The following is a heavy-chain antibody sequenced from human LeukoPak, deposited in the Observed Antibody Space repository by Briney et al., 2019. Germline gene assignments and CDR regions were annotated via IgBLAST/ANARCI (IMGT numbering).Heavy chain of an antibody. V-gene: IGHV3-30*04. CDR3: AKAGHYGSGSPTGDAFDI. J-gene: IGHJ3*02. D-gene: IGHD3-10*01. CDR2: ISYDGSKK. Sequence: GGSLRPSCAASGFTFSSYAMHWVRQAPGKGLEWVAVISYDGSKKYYADYVKGRFTISRDNAKNSLYLQMNSLRAEDTALYYCAKAGHYGSGSPTGDAFDIWGQGTMVTVSS. CDR1: GFTFSSYA.